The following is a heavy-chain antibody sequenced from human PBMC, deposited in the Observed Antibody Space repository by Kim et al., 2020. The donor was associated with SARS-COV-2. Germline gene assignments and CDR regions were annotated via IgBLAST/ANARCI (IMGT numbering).Heavy chain of an antibody. Sequence: GGSLRLSCAASGFTFSNYAMMWVRQAPGKGLEWVSALSRGTTYSADSVTGRFTISSDNSKYMHYLQMNSQRAEDTAVYLCARDLGLSGAGAEFDSWGQG. CDR2: LSRGTT. CDR1: GFTFSNYA. V-gene: IGHV3-23*01. D-gene: IGHD6-13*01. CDR3: ARDLGLSGAGAEFDS. J-gene: IGHJ4*02.